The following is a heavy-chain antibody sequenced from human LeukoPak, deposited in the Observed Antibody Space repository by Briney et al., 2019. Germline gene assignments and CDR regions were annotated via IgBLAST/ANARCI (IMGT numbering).Heavy chain of an antibody. CDR2: INHSGST. J-gene: IGHJ4*02. Sequence: SETLSLTCAVYGGSFSGYYWSWIRQPPGKGLEWIGEINHSGSTNYNPSLKSRVTISVDTSKNQFSLKLSSVTAADTAVYYCARAQRRVCSSTSCYKTPFDYWGQGTLVTVSS. CDR3: ARAQRRVCSSTSCYKTPFDY. V-gene: IGHV4-34*01. CDR1: GGSFSGYY. D-gene: IGHD2-2*02.